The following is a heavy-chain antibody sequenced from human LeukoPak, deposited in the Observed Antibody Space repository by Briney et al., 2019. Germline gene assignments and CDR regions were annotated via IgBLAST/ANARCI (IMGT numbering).Heavy chain of an antibody. Sequence: SETLSLTCTVSGGSISSYYWSWIRQPPGKGLEWIGYIYYIGSTNYNPSLKSRVTISVDTSKTQFSLKLSSVTAADTAVYYCARAEGYYDSSGYSYYFDYWGQGTLVTVSS. CDR2: IYYIGST. CDR3: ARAEGYYDSSGYSYYFDY. V-gene: IGHV4-59*01. D-gene: IGHD3-22*01. CDR1: GGSISSYY. J-gene: IGHJ4*02.